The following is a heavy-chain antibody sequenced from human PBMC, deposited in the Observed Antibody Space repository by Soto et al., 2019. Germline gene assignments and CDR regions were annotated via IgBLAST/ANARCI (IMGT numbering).Heavy chain of an antibody. V-gene: IGHV3-48*02. CDR2: ISISSRTI. CDR1: GFTFRSYS. D-gene: IGHD6-13*01. J-gene: IGHJ5*02. Sequence: GGSLRLSCAASGFTFRSYSMNWIRQPPGKGLEWVSYISISSRTIYYADSVKGRFTISRDDAKNSLYLQMNSLRDEDTSVYYCARDNGIAGSFDPWGQGTLVTVSS. CDR3: ARDNGIAGSFDP.